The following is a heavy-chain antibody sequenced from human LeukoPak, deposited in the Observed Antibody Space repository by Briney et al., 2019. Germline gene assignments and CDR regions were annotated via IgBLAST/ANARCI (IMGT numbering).Heavy chain of an antibody. CDR3: ARGDLRAFQI. Sequence: GESLKISCQGSGFTFTSYWIGWVRHMPGKGLEWMGIIYPTDSETKYSPSFQGQVTISADRSTSAAYLQWSSLKTSDTATYYCARGDLRAFQIWGQGTMVTVS. J-gene: IGHJ3*02. CDR2: IYPTDSET. D-gene: IGHD5-24*01. CDR1: GFTFTSYW. V-gene: IGHV5-51*01.